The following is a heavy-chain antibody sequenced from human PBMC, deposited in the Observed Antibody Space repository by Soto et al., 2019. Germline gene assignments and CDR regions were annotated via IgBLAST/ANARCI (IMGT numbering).Heavy chain of an antibody. CDR3: ANGRIDGYNYGY. Sequence: GGSLRLSCAVSGFTFSNYGIHWVRQAPGKGLEWVEVISSDGGNKYYADSVKGRFTISRDNSKNTLYLQMNSLRAEDTAVYYCANGRIDGYNYGYWGQGTLVTVSS. V-gene: IGHV3-30*18. D-gene: IGHD5-12*01. J-gene: IGHJ4*02. CDR2: ISSDGGNK. CDR1: GFTFSNYG.